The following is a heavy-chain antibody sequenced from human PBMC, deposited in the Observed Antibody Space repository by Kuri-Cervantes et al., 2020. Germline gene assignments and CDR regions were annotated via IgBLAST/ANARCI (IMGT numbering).Heavy chain of an antibody. D-gene: IGHD6-19*01. Sequence: LSLTCAASGLTFSSYGMYWVRQTPDKGLEWVAVIWYDGSQKYYADSVKGRFTISRDNAKNSLYLQMNSLRAEDTAVYYCARDHQAGWSSGWYSAGNYYYMDVWGKGTTVTVSS. J-gene: IGHJ6*03. CDR3: ARDHQAGWSSGWYSAGNYYYMDV. V-gene: IGHV3-33*07. CDR2: IWYDGSQK. CDR1: GLTFSSYG.